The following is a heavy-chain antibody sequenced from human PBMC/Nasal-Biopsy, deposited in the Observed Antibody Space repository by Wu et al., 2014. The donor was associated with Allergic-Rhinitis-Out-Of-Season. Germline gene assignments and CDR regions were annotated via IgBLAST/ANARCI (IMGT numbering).Heavy chain of an antibody. CDR3: ARGGSLDY. CDR1: GLTLSNYN. J-gene: IGHJ4*01. V-gene: IGHV3-21*01. Sequence: LRLSCAASGLTLSNYNMNWVRQAPQKGLEWVSSFSSSGRFIYYADSVKGRFTISRDTTKNFLYLQMNSLRAEDTAVYFCARGGSLDYW. D-gene: IGHD3-10*01. CDR2: FSSSGRFI.